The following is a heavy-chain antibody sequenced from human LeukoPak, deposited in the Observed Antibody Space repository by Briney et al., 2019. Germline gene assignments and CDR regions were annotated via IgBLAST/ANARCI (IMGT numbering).Heavy chain of an antibody. V-gene: IGHV3-74*03. CDR3: ARKGCSGGSCYYYYYYMDV. CDR1: GFTFSSYW. J-gene: IGHJ6*03. D-gene: IGHD2-15*01. CDR2: INSDGSST. Sequence: GGSLRLSCAASGFTFSSYWMHWVRQAPGKGLVWVSRINSDGSSTTYADSVKGRFTISRDNAKNTLYLQMHSLRAEDTAVYYCARKGCSGGSCYYYYYYMDVWGKGTTVTISS.